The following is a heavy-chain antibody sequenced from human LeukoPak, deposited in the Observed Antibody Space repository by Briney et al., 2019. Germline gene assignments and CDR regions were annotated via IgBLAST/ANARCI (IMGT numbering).Heavy chain of an antibody. CDR2: INLSGGST. J-gene: IGHJ4*02. V-gene: IGHV1-46*01. D-gene: IGHD3-22*01. CDR1: GYTFTSYY. Sequence: ASVKVSCKASGYTFTSYYMHWVRQAPGQGLEWMGIINLSGGSTNYAQKFQGRVTITRDTSASTAYMELSSLRSEDTAVYYCARGDSGGYYYEYYFDYWGQGTLVTVSS. CDR3: ARGDSGGYYYEYYFDY.